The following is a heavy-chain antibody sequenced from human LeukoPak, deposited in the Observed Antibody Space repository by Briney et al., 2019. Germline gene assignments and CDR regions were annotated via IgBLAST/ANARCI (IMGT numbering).Heavy chain of an antibody. CDR3: ARNLEDSSGYYYSGYYYYMDV. D-gene: IGHD3-22*01. J-gene: IGHJ6*03. CDR1: GGSISSSSYY. CDR2: IYYSGST. Sequence: SETLSLTCTVSGGSISSSSYYWGWIRQPPGKGLEWIGSIYYSGSTYYNPSLKSRVTISVDTSKNQFSLKLSSVTAADTAVYYCARNLEDSSGYYYSGYYYYMDVWGKGTTVTISS. V-gene: IGHV4-39*01.